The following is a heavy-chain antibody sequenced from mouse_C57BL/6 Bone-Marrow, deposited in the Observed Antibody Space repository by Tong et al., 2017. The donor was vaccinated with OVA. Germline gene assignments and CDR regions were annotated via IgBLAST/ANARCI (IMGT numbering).Heavy chain of an antibody. J-gene: IGHJ2*01. CDR1: GFNIKDDY. CDR2: IDPENGDT. V-gene: IGHV14-4*01. CDR3: TTNGNYSG. Sequence: EVQLQESGAELVRPGASVKLSCTASGFNIKDDYMHWVKQRPEQGLEWIGWIDPENGDTEYASKFQGKATITADTSSNTAYLQISSLTSEDTAVYYCTTNGNYSGRGQGTTLTVSA. D-gene: IGHD2-1*01.